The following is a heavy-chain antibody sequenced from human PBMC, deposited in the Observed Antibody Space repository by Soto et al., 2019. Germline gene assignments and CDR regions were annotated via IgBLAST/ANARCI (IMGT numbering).Heavy chain of an antibody. CDR3: ARDRPPTSTRPAALRYFFDY. Sequence: QVHLQESGPGLVKPSGTLSLTCGVSGASVSSSHWWTWVRQPPGKGLEWLGAIYPVGFTSYNPSHKSRFFMSMDQSRNQFSLETSPVTGADTAVYYCARDRPPTSTRPAALRYFFDYWGQGSLVTVSS. J-gene: IGHJ4*02. CDR2: IYPVGFT. V-gene: IGHV4-4*02. D-gene: IGHD2-2*01. CDR1: GASVSSSHW.